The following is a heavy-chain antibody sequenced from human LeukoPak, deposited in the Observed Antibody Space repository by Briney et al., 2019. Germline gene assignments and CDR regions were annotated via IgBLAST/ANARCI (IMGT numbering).Heavy chain of an antibody. V-gene: IGHV3-48*01. CDR2: ISSGSTTI. CDR3: ARDLATLAARPLGSDC. D-gene: IGHD6-6*01. CDR1: GFTFSSYG. J-gene: IGHJ4*02. Sequence: GGSLRLSCAASGFTFSSYGMHWVRQAPGKGLEWVSYISSGSTTIYYADSVKGRFTISRDNAKNSLYLQMNSLRAEDTAVYYCARDLATLAARPLGSDCWGQGTVVSVSS.